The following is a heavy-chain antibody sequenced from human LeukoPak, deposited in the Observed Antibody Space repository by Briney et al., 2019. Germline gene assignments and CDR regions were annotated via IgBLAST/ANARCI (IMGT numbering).Heavy chain of an antibody. Sequence: PGGSLRLSCAAPGLTVSRHYMTWVRPAPGKGLEWVSVISSGGSTNYAGSVKGRFTISRDNSKNTLYLQMNSLRAEDTAVYFCARDDYYDSSGLDYWGQGTLVTVSS. J-gene: IGHJ4*02. CDR2: ISSGGST. D-gene: IGHD3-22*01. V-gene: IGHV3-53*01. CDR1: GLTVSRHY. CDR3: ARDDYYDSSGLDY.